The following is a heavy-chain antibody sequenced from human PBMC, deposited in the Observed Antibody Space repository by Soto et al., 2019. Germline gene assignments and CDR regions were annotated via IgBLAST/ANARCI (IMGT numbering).Heavy chain of an antibody. CDR2: TYYRSKWYN. CDR1: GDSVSSNSAA. CDR3: ARAGSSGWYGGYYNFGMDV. J-gene: IGHJ6*04. D-gene: IGHD6-19*01. Sequence: QTLSLTCAISGDSVSSNSAAWNWIRQSPSRGLEWLGRTYYRSKWYNDYAVSVKSRITINPDTSKNQFSLQLNSVTPEDPAVYYCARAGSSGWYGGYYNFGMDVWGKETTATVPS. V-gene: IGHV6-1*01.